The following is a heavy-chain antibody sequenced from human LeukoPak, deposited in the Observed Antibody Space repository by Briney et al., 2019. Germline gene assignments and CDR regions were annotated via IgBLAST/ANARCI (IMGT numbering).Heavy chain of an antibody. V-gene: IGHV1-69*01. CDR1: GGTFSSYA. D-gene: IGHD5-12*01. CDR2: IIPIFGTA. Sequence: GSSVKVSCQATGGTFSSYAISWVRQAPGQGLEWMGGIIPIFGTANYAQKFQGRVTITADESTSTAYMELSSLRSEDTAVYYCARSGTYDYYYYYMDVWGKGTTVTVSS. CDR3: ARSGTYDYYYYYMDV. J-gene: IGHJ6*03.